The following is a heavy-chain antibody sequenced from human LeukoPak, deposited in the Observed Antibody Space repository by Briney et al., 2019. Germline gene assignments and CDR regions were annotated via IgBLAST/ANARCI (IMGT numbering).Heavy chain of an antibody. V-gene: IGHV1-8*01. J-gene: IGHJ5*02. D-gene: IGHD1-14*01. CDR1: GFTFTRYD. CDR2: MNPNNGNT. Sequence: ASVKVSCKASGFTFTRYDINWVRQASGQGLEWMGWMNPNNGNTGYAQKFQGRVTMTRDTYTSTAYMELRGLRPEDTAVYYCVRDAEGAGISVNFWFDPWGQGTLVTVSS. CDR3: VRDAEGAGISVNFWFDP.